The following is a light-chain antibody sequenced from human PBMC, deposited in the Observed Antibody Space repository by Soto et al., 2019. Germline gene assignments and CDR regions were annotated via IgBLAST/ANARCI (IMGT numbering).Light chain of an antibody. V-gene: IGKV3-11*01. J-gene: IGKJ2*01. CDR3: QQHDSLPYT. CDR1: ESLSTL. Sequence: EIVLTQSPPTLSLSPGESATLSCRASESLSTLLAWYQQKPGQAPRLLMYDASHRATGAPARFSGSGSGTDFTLAIGNLEPEDFAVYYCQQHDSLPYTFGQGTKLE. CDR2: DAS.